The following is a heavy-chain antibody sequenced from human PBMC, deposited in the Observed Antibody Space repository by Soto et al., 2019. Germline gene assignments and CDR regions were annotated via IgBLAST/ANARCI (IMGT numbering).Heavy chain of an antibody. J-gene: IGHJ4*02. CDR3: AKASARPRATPYYFDY. CDR2: ISGSGGST. Sequence: SLRLSCAASGFTFSSYAMSWVRQAPGKGLEWVSAISGSGGSTYYADSVKGRFTISRDNSKNTLYLQMNSLRAEDTAVYYCAKASARPRATPYYFDYWGQGTLVTVSS. CDR1: GFTFSSYA. V-gene: IGHV3-23*01.